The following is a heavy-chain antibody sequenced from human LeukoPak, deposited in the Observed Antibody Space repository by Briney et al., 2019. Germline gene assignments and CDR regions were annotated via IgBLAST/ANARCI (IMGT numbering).Heavy chain of an antibody. D-gene: IGHD3-22*01. CDR1: GYTFTGYY. V-gene: IGHV1-2*02. J-gene: IGHJ6*03. CDR2: INPNSGGT. Sequence: ASVKVSCKASGYTFTGYYMHWVRQAPGQGLEWMGWINPNSGGTNYAQKFQGRVTITRNTSISTAYMELSSLRSEDTAVYYCARGSYYYDSSGSLDYYYYMDVWGKGTTVTVSS. CDR3: ARGSYYYDSSGSLDYYYYMDV.